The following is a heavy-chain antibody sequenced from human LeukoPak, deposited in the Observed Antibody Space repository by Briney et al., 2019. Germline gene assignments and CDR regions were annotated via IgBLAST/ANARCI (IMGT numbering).Heavy chain of an antibody. CDR2: INWNGGST. D-gene: IGHD2-21*02. Sequence: PGGSLRLSCAASGFTFDDYGMSWVRQAPGKGLEWVSGINWNGGSTGYADSVKGRFTISRDNAKNSLYLQMNSLRAEDTALYYCARALMGDGDYDYYYMDVWGKGTTVTVSS. CDR3: ARALMGDGDYDYYYMDV. V-gene: IGHV3-20*04. J-gene: IGHJ6*03. CDR1: GFTFDDYG.